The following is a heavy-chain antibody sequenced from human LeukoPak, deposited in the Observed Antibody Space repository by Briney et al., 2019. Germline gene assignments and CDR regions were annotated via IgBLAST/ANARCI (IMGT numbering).Heavy chain of an antibody. Sequence: SETLSLTCSASGYFLSTGFYWGWIRQPPGKGLEWIASVYHSGTTIYNPSLKSRVTMSMDTSMNHYSLKLRSVTAADTAVYYCARTLSDSSPVATWGQGTLVTVSS. CDR2: VYHSGTT. CDR3: ARTLSDSSPVAT. D-gene: IGHD3-22*01. V-gene: IGHV4-38-2*02. J-gene: IGHJ4*02. CDR1: GYFLSTGFY.